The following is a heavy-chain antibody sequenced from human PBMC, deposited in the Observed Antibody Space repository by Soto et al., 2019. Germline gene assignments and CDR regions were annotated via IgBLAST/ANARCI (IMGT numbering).Heavy chain of an antibody. V-gene: IGHV3-11*01. D-gene: IGHD2-2*01. J-gene: IGHJ6*03. CDR2: IVGSTK. Sequence: QVQLVESGGGLVKPGGSLRLSCAASGFILSDSYMSWIRQAPGKGLELVSYIVGSTKYYADSVKGRFTISRDNAKNYLYLQTNSLRAEDTPVYYCARGRGYCSGSSCYVGYYYYMDVWGKGTTVTVS. CDR3: ARGRGYCSGSSCYVGYYYYMDV. CDR1: GFILSDSY.